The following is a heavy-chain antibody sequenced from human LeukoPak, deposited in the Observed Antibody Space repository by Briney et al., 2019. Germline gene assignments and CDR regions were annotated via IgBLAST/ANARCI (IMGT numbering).Heavy chain of an antibody. CDR3: ARARRAVAGTVGWFDP. V-gene: IGHV4-38-2*02. CDR2: IYHSGST. D-gene: IGHD6-19*01. Sequence: SETLSLTCTVSGYSISSGYYWGWIRQPPGKGLEWIGSIYHSGSTYYNPSLKSRVTISVDTSKNQFSLKLSSVTAADTAVYYCARARRAVAGTVGWFDPWGQGTLVTVSS. J-gene: IGHJ5*02. CDR1: GYSISSGYY.